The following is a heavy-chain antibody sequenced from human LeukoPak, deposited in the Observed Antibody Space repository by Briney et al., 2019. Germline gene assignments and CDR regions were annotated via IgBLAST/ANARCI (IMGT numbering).Heavy chain of an antibody. D-gene: IGHD6-6*01. CDR1: GGSISSYY. J-gene: IGHJ4*02. CDR2: IDYNGST. Sequence: KTSETLSLTCTVSGGSISSYYWNWIRQPPGKGLEWVGTIDYNGSTNYYPYPKSRVTISEATSKNQFSVKLSSVTAANTAFYYFARHSHSSSSDNSDYWGQGTLVTVSS. CDR3: ARHSHSSSSDNSDY. V-gene: IGHV4-59*08.